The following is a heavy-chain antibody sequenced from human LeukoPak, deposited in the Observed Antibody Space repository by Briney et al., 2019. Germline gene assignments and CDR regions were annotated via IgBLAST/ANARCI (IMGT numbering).Heavy chain of an antibody. CDR1: GFTFSSYA. V-gene: IGHV3-23*01. J-gene: IGHJ4*02. Sequence: PGGSLRLSCAASGFTFSSYAMSWVHQAPGKGLEWVSTISGSGGSTYYADSVKGRFTISRDNSKNTLYLQMNSLRAEDTAVYYCAKVVGATTRGYFDYWGQGTLVTVSS. CDR3: AKVVGATTRGYFDY. CDR2: ISGSGGST. D-gene: IGHD1-26*01.